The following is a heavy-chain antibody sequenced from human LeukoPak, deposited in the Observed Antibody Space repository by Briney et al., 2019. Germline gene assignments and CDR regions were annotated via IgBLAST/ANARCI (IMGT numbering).Heavy chain of an antibody. Sequence: SGTLSLTCAVSGASISGSNYYWGWLRQPPGKGLEWIGNIYSSGSTYYNPSLQSRVTISIDTSKNQFSLRLNSMTAADTAMYYCAKSGGYGLIDYWGQGTRVTVSS. D-gene: IGHD1-26*01. CDR3: AKSGGYGLIDY. V-gene: IGHV4-39*01. CDR2: IYSSGST. J-gene: IGHJ4*02. CDR1: GASISGSNYY.